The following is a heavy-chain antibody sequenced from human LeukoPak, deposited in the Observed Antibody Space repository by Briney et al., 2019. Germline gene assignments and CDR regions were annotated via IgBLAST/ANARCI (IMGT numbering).Heavy chain of an antibody. V-gene: IGHV1-18*01. J-gene: IGHJ3*02. Sequence: GASVKVSCKASGGTFSSYAISWVRQAPGQGLEWMGWISAYNGNTNYAQKLQGRVTMTTDTSTSTAYMELRSLRSDDTAVYYCARDLPFHTPSAFDIWGQGTMVTVSS. D-gene: IGHD2-2*02. CDR1: GGTFSSYA. CDR2: ISAYNGNT. CDR3: ARDLPFHTPSAFDI.